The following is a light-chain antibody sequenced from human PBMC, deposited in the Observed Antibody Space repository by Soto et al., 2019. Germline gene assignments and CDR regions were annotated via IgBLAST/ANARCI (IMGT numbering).Light chain of an antibody. CDR2: EVS. CDR3: SSYGGSNIVV. V-gene: IGLV2-8*01. J-gene: IGLJ2*01. Sequence: QSALTQPPSASGSPGQSVTISCTGTSSDVGCYNYVSWYQQHPGKAPKLMIYEVSRRPSGVPDRLSGSKSGNTASLAVSGLQAEDEADYYCSSYGGSNIVVFGGGTKLTVL. CDR1: SSDVGCYNY.